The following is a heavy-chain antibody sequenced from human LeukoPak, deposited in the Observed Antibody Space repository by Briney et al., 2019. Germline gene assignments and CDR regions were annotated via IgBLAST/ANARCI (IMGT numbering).Heavy chain of an antibody. J-gene: IGHJ4*02. CDR3: VRGHGYVDY. Sequence: SETLSLTCSVSGFSFSSSIHYWGWIRQPPGAGLEWIGGIFYTMSTFYNPSLKSRLTISLDTSKSQFSLKLSSVTAADTAVYYCVRGHGYVDYWGQGTLVTVSS. D-gene: IGHD3-10*01. V-gene: IGHV4-39*07. CDR1: GFSFSSSIHY. CDR2: IFYTMST.